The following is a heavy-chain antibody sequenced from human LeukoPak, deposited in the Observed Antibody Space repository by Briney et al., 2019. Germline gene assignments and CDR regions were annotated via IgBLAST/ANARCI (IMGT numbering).Heavy chain of an antibody. CDR1: GFTFSSYS. CDR3: AIGPMVRGDRRKIDY. D-gene: IGHD3-10*01. J-gene: IGHJ4*02. CDR2: ISSSSSYI. V-gene: IGHV3-21*01. Sequence: GGSLRLSCAASGFTFSSYSMNWVRQAPGTGLEWVSSISSSSSYIYYAESVKGRFTISSDNAQKSLCLQMNSLRAEDTAVYCCAIGPMVRGDRRKIDYWGQGTLVSVSS.